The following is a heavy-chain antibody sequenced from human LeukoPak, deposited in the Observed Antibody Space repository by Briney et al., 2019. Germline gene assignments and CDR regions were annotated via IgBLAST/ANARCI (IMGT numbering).Heavy chain of an antibody. D-gene: IGHD3-10*01. CDR1: GFTFSNHG. CDR3: AKDDAWLRFGE. Sequence: GGTLRLSCAASGFTFSNHGMNWVRQAPGKGLEWVTGISPSGDITYYADSVKGRFTISRDNSKNTLYLEVISLTAEDTAVYYCAKDDAWLRFGEWSQGTLVTVSS. CDR2: ISPSGDIT. J-gene: IGHJ4*02. V-gene: IGHV3-23*01.